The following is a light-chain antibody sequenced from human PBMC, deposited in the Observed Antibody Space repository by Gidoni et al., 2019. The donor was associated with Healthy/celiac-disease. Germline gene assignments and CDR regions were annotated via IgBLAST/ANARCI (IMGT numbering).Light chain of an antibody. V-gene: IGKV4-1*01. J-gene: IGKJ5*01. CDR2: WAS. CDR1: QSVLYSSNNKNY. CDR3: QQYHSTPSIT. Sequence: ERSNINCKSSQSVLYSSNNKNYLALYQQKPGQHPKLLIYWASTRESVVPDRFSGSGSGTDFTLTISSLQAEDVAVYYCQQYHSTPSITFGQXTRLEIK.